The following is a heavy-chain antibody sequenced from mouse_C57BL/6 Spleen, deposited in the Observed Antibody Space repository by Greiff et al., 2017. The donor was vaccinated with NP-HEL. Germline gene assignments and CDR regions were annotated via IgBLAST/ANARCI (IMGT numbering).Heavy chain of an antibody. CDR3: AREGSSSYPYAMDY. V-gene: IGHV1-77*01. CDR1: GYTFTDYY. D-gene: IGHD1-1*01. CDR2: IGPGSGST. J-gene: IGHJ4*01. Sequence: QVQLQQSGAELVKPGASVKISCKASGYTFTDYYINWVKQRPGQGLEWIGKIGPGSGSTYYNEKFKGKAPLTADKSSSTAYMQLSNLTSEDSAVYSCAREGSSSYPYAMDYWGQGTSVTVSS.